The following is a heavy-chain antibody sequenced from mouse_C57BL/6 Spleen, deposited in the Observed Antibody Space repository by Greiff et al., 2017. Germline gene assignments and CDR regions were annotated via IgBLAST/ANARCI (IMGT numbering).Heavy chain of an antibody. D-gene: IGHD3-1*01. Sequence: QVQLQQPGAELVRPGSSVKLSCKASGYTFTSYWMHWVKQRPIQGLEWIGNIDPSDSETHYNQKFKDKATLTVDKSSSTAYMQLSILTSEDSAVYYCARDSGYMDAMDYWGQGTSVTVSS. V-gene: IGHV1-52*01. J-gene: IGHJ4*01. CDR2: IDPSDSET. CDR1: GYTFTSYW. CDR3: ARDSGYMDAMDY.